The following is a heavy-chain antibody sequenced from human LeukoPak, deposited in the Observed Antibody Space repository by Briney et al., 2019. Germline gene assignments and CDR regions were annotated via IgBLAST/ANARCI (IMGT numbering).Heavy chain of an antibody. D-gene: IGHD3-3*01. CDR3: AKQYYDFWSGYGAFDI. CDR2: ISYDGSNK. CDR1: GFTFSSYA. Sequence: PGGSLRLSCAASGFTFSSYATHWVRQAPGKGLEWVAVISYDGSNKYYADSVKGRFTISRDNSKNTLYLQMNSLRAEDTAVYYCAKQYYDFWSGYGAFDIWGQGTMVTVSS. J-gene: IGHJ3*02. V-gene: IGHV3-30-3*02.